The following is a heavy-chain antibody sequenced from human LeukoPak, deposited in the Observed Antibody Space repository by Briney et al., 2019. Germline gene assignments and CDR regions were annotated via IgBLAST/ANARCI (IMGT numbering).Heavy chain of an antibody. V-gene: IGHV3-30*02. CDR1: GFTFSSYD. CDR3: ARGPRGFITGTTWYYYMAG. D-gene: IGHD1-7*01. J-gene: IGHJ6*03. Sequence: GGSLRLSCAASGFTFSSYDMRWVRQAPGKGLEWVAYIRYDGSNKYYADSVKGRFTISRHNSKNTLYLQMNSLSAEDTAVFYCARGPRGFITGTTWYYYMAGWGKGTTVTVPS. CDR2: IRYDGSNK.